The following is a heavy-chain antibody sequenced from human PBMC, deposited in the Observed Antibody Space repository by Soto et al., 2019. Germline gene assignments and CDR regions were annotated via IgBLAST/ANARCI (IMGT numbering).Heavy chain of an antibody. D-gene: IGHD4-17*01. V-gene: IGHV4-59*01. CDR1: GGSISSDY. CDR2: IYYSGSI. CDR3: ARADGVNYGSSWFDP. J-gene: IGHJ5*02. Sequence: PSETLSLTCTVSGGSISSDYWSWIRQPPGKGLEWIGYIYYSGSIKYNPSLKSRVIISVDTSKNQFSLKVRSVTAADTAVYYCARADGVNYGSSWFDPWGQGTLVTVSS.